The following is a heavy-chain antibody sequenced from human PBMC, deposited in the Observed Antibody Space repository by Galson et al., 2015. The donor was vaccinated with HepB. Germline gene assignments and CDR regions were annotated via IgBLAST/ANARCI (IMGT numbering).Heavy chain of an antibody. V-gene: IGHV2-70*04. CDR2: IYWDDDK. CDR3: ARMGGDYVDYFDY. J-gene: IGHJ4*02. CDR1: GFSLSTSGMR. D-gene: IGHD4-17*01. Sequence: PALVKPTQTLTLTCTFSGFSLSTSGMRVSWIRQPPGKALEWLVRIYWDDDKFYSTSLKTRLTISKDTSKNQVVLTMTNMDPVDTATYYCARMGGDYVDYFDYWGQGTLVTVSS.